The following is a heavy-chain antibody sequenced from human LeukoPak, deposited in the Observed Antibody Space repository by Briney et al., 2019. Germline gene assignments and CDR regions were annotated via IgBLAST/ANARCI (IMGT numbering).Heavy chain of an antibody. CDR1: GFTFSSYS. CDR3: AKDFGGSSGWYPKWYDP. V-gene: IGHV3-23*01. CDR2: ILGSGDST. Sequence: GRSLRLAWAVSGFTFSSYSMSWVSHPPGKGLEWVSSILGSGDSTNYVDSVKCRFTISRNNAKITLYLQMNRLRAEDKAVYDCAKDFGGSSGWYPKWYDPWGQGTLVVVSS. D-gene: IGHD6-19*01. J-gene: IGHJ5*01.